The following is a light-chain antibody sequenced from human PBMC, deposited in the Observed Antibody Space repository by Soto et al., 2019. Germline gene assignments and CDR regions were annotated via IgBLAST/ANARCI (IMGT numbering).Light chain of an antibody. V-gene: IGKV1-39*01. J-gene: IGKJ2*01. CDR3: QQSYTTPPT. CDR2: GAS. CDR1: QTISTS. Sequence: DIQMTQSPSSLSASVGDRVTITCRASQTISTSLNWYQQKPGKAPKLLIFGASSLESGVPSRFSGSGSGTDFALTLSSLQPEDFATYFCQQSYTTPPTFGQGTKLEIK.